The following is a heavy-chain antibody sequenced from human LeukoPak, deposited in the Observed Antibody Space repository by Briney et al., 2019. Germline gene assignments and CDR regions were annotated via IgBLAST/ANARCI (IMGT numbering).Heavy chain of an antibody. J-gene: IGHJ4*02. CDR3: ARDDYYDSSGYYKF. D-gene: IGHD3-22*01. CDR2: IHTYIGNT. CDR1: GYTFTSHG. V-gene: IGHV1-18*01. Sequence: ASVKVSCKASGYTFTSHGISWARQAPGQGLEWMGWIHTYIGNTNYAQKLQGRVTMTTDTSTSTAYMELRSLRSDDTAVYYCARDDYYDSSGYYKFWGQGTLVTVSS.